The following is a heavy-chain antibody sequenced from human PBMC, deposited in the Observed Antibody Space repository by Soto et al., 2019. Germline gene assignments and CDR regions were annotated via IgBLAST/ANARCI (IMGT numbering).Heavy chain of an antibody. CDR1: GFTFSNAW. Sequence: GGSLRLSCAASGFTFSNAWMSWVRQAPGKGLEWVGRIKSKTDGGTTDYAAPVKGRFTISRDDSKNTLYLQMNSLKTEDTAVYYCTTENYDGSGSYYPHYYYYMDVWGKGTTVTVSS. CDR2: IKSKTDGGTT. D-gene: IGHD3-10*01. V-gene: IGHV3-15*01. J-gene: IGHJ6*03. CDR3: TTENYDGSGSYYPHYYYYMDV.